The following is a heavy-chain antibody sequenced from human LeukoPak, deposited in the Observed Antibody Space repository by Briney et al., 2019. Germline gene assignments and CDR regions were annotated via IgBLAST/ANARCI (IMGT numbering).Heavy chain of an antibody. CDR3: ARVGYSGWNLEY. J-gene: IGHJ4*02. D-gene: IGHD5-12*01. CDR1: GFTFRSYW. V-gene: IGHV3-7*01. CDR2: INQGGSVK. Sequence: GSLRLSCAASGFTFRSYWMSWVRQAPGKGLEWVANINQGGSVKYYVDSVKGRFTISRDDAKDSLYVQMNSLRDEDTAVYYCARVGYSGWNLEYWGQGTLVTVSS.